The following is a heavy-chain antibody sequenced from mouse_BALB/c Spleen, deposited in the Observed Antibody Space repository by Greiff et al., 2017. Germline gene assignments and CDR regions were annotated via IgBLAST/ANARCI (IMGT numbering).Heavy chain of an antibody. Sequence: EVQLQQSGPELVKPGASVKISCKASGYTFTDYNMHWVKQSHGKSLEWIGYIYPYNGGTGYNQKFKSKATLTVDNSSSTAYMELRSLTSEDSAVYYCARGDGYYSAWFAYWGQGTLVTVSA. CDR3: ARGDGYYSAWFAY. J-gene: IGHJ3*01. CDR1: GYTFTDYN. V-gene: IGHV1S29*02. CDR2: IYPYNGGT. D-gene: IGHD2-3*01.